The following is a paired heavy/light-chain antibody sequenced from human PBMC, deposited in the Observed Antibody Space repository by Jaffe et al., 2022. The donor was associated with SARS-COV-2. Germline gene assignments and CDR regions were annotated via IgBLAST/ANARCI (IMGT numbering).Heavy chain of an antibody. J-gene: IGHJ4*02. CDR3: ARGGGSSGWYY. V-gene: IGHV3-7*01. Sequence: EVQLVESGGGLVQPGGSLRLSCAVSGFTFSNFWMTWIRQTPGKGLEWLVNINQDGSEKYYVDSVKGRFTVSKDIARNLLYLEMTSLTVEDTAVYYCARGGGSSGWYYWGQGALVTVSS. D-gene: IGHD6-19*01. CDR2: INQDGSEK. CDR1: GFTFSNFW.
Light chain of an antibody. CDR1: QGLGHSNGNTY. J-gene: IGKJ2*02. V-gene: IGKV2-30*02. CDR3: MQGTHWPST. Sequence: DVVLTQSPLFLPVTLGEPASISCRSSQGLGHSNGNTYLNWFQQRPGQSPRRLIYEVSNRDSGVPDRFSGSGSGTDFTLKISRVEAEDIGVYYCMQGTHWPSTFGQGTKLEIK. CDR2: EVS.